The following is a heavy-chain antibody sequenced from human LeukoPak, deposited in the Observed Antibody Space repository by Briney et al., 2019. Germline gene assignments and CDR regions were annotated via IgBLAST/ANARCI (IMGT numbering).Heavy chain of an antibody. V-gene: IGHV3-23*01. CDR2: ISGSGGST. CDR1: GFTFSSYG. J-gene: IGHJ2*01. Sequence: PGGSLRLSCAASGFTFSSYGMHWVRQAPGKGLEWVSAISGSGGSTYYADSVKGRFTISRDNSKNTLYLQMNSLRAEDTAVYYCAKDPKMGIWYFDLWGRGTLVTVSS. D-gene: IGHD7-27*01. CDR3: AKDPKMGIWYFDL.